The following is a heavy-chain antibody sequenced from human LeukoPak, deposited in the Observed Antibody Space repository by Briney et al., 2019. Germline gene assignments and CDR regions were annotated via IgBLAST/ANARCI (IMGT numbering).Heavy chain of an antibody. Sequence: ASVKVSCKASGYSFTDYYTHWVRQAPGQGLEWMGWINPKNGGINNAQKFQGRVTMTTDMSISTAYMELSRLRSDDTAVYYCASGMNYYGSGGYIDYWGQGTLVTVSS. J-gene: IGHJ4*02. D-gene: IGHD3-10*01. CDR1: GYSFTDYY. CDR3: ASGMNYYGSGGYIDY. CDR2: INPKNGGI. V-gene: IGHV1-2*02.